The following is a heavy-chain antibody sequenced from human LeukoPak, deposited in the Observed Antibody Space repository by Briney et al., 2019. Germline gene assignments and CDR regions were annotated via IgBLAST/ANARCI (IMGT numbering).Heavy chain of an antibody. CDR1: GGSFSGYY. J-gene: IGHJ5*02. CDR2: INHSGST. D-gene: IGHD1-26*01. CDR3: ARGRNIGGLLGWFDP. Sequence: SETLSLTCAVYGGSFSGYYWRWVRQPPGKGLEWIGEINHSGSTNYNPSLKSRVTISVDTSKNQFSLKLSSVTAADTAAYYCARGRNIGGLLGWFDPWGQGTLVTVSS. V-gene: IGHV4-34*01.